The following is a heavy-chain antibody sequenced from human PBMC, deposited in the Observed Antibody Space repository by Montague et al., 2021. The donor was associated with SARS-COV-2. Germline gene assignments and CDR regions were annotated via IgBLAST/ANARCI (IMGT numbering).Heavy chain of an antibody. Sequence: PALVKPTQTLTLTCTFSVFSLSTSGMCVSWIRQPPGKALEWLALIDWDDDKYYSTSLKTRLTISKDTSKNQVVLTMTNMDPVDTATYYCARMDILTGYYAYGMDVWGQGTTVTVSS. CDR2: IDWDDDK. V-gene: IGHV2-70*01. D-gene: IGHD3-9*01. CDR3: ARMDILTGYYAYGMDV. CDR1: VFSLSTSGMC. J-gene: IGHJ6*02.